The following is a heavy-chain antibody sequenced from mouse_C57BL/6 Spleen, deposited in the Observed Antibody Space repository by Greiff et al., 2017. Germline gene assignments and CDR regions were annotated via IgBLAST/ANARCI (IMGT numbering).Heavy chain of an antibody. CDR3: ARRRDGPYGYFDV. V-gene: IGHV5-12*01. CDR2: ISTGGGST. Sequence: EVHLVESGGGLVQPGGSLKLSCAASGFTFSDYYMYWVRQTPEKRLAWVAYISTGGGSTYYPDTLKGRFTISTDNAKNTLYLQMGRLKSEDAAMYDCARRRDGPYGYFDVWGTGTTVTVSS. CDR1: GFTFSDYY. D-gene: IGHD2-3*01. J-gene: IGHJ1*03.